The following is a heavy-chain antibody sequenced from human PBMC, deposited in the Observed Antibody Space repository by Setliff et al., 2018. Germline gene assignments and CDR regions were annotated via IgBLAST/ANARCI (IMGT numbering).Heavy chain of an antibody. V-gene: IGHV3-72*01. D-gene: IGHD4-17*01. CDR2: TRTKARIYTT. J-gene: IGHJ4*02. Sequence: GGSLRLSCVASGFTFSDHYMDWVRQAPGKGLEWVGRTRTKARIYTTEYAASVKGRFTISRDDSKNSLYLQMNSLKTEDTAVYYCARLRKDYGDYYYFDYWGQGTLVTVSS. CDR1: GFTFSDHY. CDR3: ARLRKDYGDYYYFDY.